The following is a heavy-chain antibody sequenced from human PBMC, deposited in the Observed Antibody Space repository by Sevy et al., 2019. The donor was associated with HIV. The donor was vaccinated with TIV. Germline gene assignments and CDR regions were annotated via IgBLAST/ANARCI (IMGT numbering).Heavy chain of an antibody. D-gene: IGHD3-10*01. Sequence: GGSLRISCAASGFTFSTYAMTWVRQAPGKGLEWVSVISGSGGSTYYADSVKGRFTISRDNSKNTLYLQMNSLRAEDTAVYYCAKDRVSGTYYTGDFDYWGQGTLVTVSS. V-gene: IGHV3-23*01. CDR2: ISGSGGST. CDR3: AKDRVSGTYYTGDFDY. J-gene: IGHJ4*02. CDR1: GFTFSTYA.